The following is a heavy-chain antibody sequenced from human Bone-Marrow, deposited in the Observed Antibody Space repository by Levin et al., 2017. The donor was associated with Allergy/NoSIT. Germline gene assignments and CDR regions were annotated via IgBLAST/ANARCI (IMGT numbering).Heavy chain of an antibody. D-gene: IGHD1-1*01. CDR1: GGSVRSDDYY. CDR2: VFHSGNT. Sequence: SETLSLTCAVSGGSVRSDDYYWGWLRQPPGKGLEWIGSVFHSGNTNSNPSLKSRVTISVDTSKNQFSLKLTSVTAADTAVYYCARDLGIMEGFFDLWGRGTLVTVSS. CDR3: ARDLGIMEGFFDL. J-gene: IGHJ2*01. V-gene: IGHV4-61*08.